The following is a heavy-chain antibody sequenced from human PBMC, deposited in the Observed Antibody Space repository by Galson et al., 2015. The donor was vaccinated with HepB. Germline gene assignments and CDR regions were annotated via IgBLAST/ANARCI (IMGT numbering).Heavy chain of an antibody. CDR1: GYTFTGYY. J-gene: IGHJ4*02. Sequence: SVKVSCKASGYTFTGYYMHWVRQAPGRGLEWMGRINPNSGGTNYAQKFQGRVTMTRDTSISTAYMELNRLRSDDTAVYYCARSRPITMIVPGDYWGQGTLVTVSS. V-gene: IGHV1-2*06. CDR2: INPNSGGT. CDR3: ARSRPITMIVPGDY. D-gene: IGHD3-22*01.